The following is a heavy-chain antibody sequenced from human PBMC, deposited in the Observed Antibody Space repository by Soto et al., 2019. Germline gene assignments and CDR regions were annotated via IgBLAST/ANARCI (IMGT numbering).Heavy chain of an antibody. Sequence: QVQLVQSGAEVKQPGASVQVSCKASGYTFTGYYMHWVRQAPGQGLEWMGWINPNSGGTNYAQKIQGRVTMTRDTSISTAYMELSSLRSDDTAVYYCARVIRPRIAVAAVDYWGQGTLVTVSS. CDR3: ARVIRPRIAVAAVDY. V-gene: IGHV1-2*02. CDR2: INPNSGGT. CDR1: GYTFTGYY. D-gene: IGHD6-19*01. J-gene: IGHJ4*02.